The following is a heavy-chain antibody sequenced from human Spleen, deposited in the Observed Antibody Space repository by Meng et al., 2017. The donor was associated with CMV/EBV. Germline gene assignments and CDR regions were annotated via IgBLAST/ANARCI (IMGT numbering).Heavy chain of an antibody. Sequence: SVRVSCKASGYTFNSYGVTWVRQAPGQGLEWMGGIIPIFGTANYAQKFQGRVTITTDESTSTAYMELSSLRSEDTAVYYCARGVKSDLDAFDIWGQGTMVTVSS. J-gene: IGHJ3*02. CDR3: ARGVKSDLDAFDI. CDR2: IIPIFGTA. CDR1: GYTFNSYG. D-gene: IGHD3-22*01. V-gene: IGHV1-69*05.